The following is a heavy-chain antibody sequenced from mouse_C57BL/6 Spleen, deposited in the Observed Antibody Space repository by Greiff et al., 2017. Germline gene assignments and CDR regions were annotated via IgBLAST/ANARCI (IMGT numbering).Heavy chain of an antibody. CDR3: ARQGYYGRNFDV. J-gene: IGHJ1*03. V-gene: IGHV5-6*01. CDR1: GFTFSSYG. CDR2: ISSGGSYT. D-gene: IGHD1-1*01. Sequence: EVQVVESGGDLVKPGGSLKLSCAASGFTFSSYGMSWVRQTPDKRLEWVATISSGGSYTYYPDSVKGRFTISRDNAKNTLYLQMSSLKSEDTAMYYCARQGYYGRNFDVWGTGTTVTVSS.